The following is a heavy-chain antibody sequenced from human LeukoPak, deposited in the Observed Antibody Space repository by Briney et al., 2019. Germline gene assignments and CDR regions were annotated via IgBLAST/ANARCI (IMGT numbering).Heavy chain of an antibody. J-gene: IGHJ3*02. D-gene: IGHD1-26*01. Sequence: GESLKISCKGSGYSFTSYWIGWVRQLPGKGLEWMGIIYPGDSDTRYSPSFQGQVTISADKSISTAYLQWSSLKASDTAMYYCARPPFSGSYYRRAPDAFDIWGQGTMVTVSS. CDR3: ARPPFSGSYYRRAPDAFDI. CDR1: GYSFTSYW. CDR2: IYPGDSDT. V-gene: IGHV5-51*01.